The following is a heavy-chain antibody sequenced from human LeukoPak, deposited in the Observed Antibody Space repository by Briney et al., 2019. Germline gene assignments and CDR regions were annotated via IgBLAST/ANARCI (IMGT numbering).Heavy chain of an antibody. CDR3: TTSKAIFGDFDY. J-gene: IGHJ4*02. CDR2: IKSNNEGGTT. Sequence: GGSLRLSCAASGFTFSSYAMNWVRQAPGKGLEWVGRIKSNNEGGTTDYAAPVKGRFTISRDDSKNTLYLQMNSLKTEDTAVYHCTTSKAIFGDFDYWGQGTLVTVSS. V-gene: IGHV3-15*01. CDR1: GFTFSSYA. D-gene: IGHD3-3*01.